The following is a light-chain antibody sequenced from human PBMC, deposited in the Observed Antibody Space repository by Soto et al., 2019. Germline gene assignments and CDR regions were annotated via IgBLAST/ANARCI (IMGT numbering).Light chain of an antibody. CDR1: QSISSW. V-gene: IGKV1-5*03. Sequence: DIQMTQSPSTLSASVGDRVTITCRASQSISSWLAWYQQRSGKAPKPLIYKASSLESGVPSRFSGSGSGIEFTLTISSLQPDDFATYYCQQYNFYPWTFGQGTKVEIK. CDR2: KAS. CDR3: QQYNFYPWT. J-gene: IGKJ1*01.